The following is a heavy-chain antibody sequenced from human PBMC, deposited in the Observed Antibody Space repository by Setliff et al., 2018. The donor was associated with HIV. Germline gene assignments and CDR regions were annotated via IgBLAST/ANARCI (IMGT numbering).Heavy chain of an antibody. CDR3: ARGRNYGSPYFYYMDV. V-gene: IGHV4-59*08. CDR2: VYHSGST. Sequence: PSETLSLTCTVSGGSISSDYWSWIRQPPGKGLEWIGYVYHSGSTNYNPSLKSRVTISVDTSKNQFSLKLSSVTAADTAVYYCARGRNYGSPYFYYMDVWATGTTVTVSS. CDR1: GGSISSDY. J-gene: IGHJ6*03. D-gene: IGHD3-10*01.